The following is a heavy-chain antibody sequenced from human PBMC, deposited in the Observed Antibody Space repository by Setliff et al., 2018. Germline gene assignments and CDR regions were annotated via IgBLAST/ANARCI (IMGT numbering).Heavy chain of an antibody. CDR3: ARDNTILGATDH. Sequence: SETLSLTCAVSGGSLNSGSYYWSWIRQSTERGLEWLGRLHTSGSTTYNPALNNRVTISVDTSTNQFSLRLTSLTAADTAVYFCARDNTILGATDHWGQGTLVTVSS. CDR2: LHTSGST. D-gene: IGHD1-26*01. CDR1: GGSLNSGSYY. V-gene: IGHV4-61*02. J-gene: IGHJ5*02.